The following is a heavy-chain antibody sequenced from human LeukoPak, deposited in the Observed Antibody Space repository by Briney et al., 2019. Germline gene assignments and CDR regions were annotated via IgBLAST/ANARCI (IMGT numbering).Heavy chain of an antibody. V-gene: IGHV3-23*01. CDR3: AKGQSASSTFDC. J-gene: IGHJ4*02. Sequence: PGGSLRLSCAASAFTFSSHAMSWVRQAPGKGLEWVSLIRGSSDVIEYADSVRGRFTISRDNSKNTVSLQMNNLRAEDTALYYCAKGQSASSTFDCWGQGTLVTVSS. CDR1: AFTFSSHA. CDR2: IRGSSDVI.